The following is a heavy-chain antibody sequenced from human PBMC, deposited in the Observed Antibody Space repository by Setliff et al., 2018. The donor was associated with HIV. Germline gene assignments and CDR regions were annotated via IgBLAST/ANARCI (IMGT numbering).Heavy chain of an antibody. V-gene: IGHV5-51*01. J-gene: IGHJ3*02. CDR2: IYPDDSNI. CDR1: DYTFTTYW. D-gene: IGHD6-13*01. Sequence: PGESLKISGKALDYTFTTYWIGWVRQKPGEGLEWMGIIYPDDSNIRYNPSFQSHGTISADKSIATAYLQVNDLKTSDTATYYCARRDGRSMNAFEIWGPGTMVTVSS. CDR3: ARRDGRSMNAFEI.